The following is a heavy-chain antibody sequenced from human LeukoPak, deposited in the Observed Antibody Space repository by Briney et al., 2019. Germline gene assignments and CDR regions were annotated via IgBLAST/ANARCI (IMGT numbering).Heavy chain of an antibody. CDR1: GYTFTSYG. D-gene: IGHD1-26*01. CDR3: ARGDSGSVGFVDY. V-gene: IGHV1-18*01. J-gene: IGHJ4*02. CDR2: ISAYNGNT. Sequence: ASVKVSCKASGYTFTSYGISWVRQAPGQGLEWMGWISAYNGNTNYAQMLQGRVTMTTDTSTSTSYIELRSLRSDDTAMYYCARGDSGSVGFVDYWGQGTLVTVSS.